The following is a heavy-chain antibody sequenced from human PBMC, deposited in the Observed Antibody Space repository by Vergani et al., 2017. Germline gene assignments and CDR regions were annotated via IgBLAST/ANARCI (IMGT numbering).Heavy chain of an antibody. V-gene: IGHV3-11*05. J-gene: IGHJ4*02. CDR2: ISSSSSYT. Sequence: QVQLVESGGGLVKPGGSLRLSCAASGFTFSDYYMSWIRQAPGKGLEWVSYISSSSSYTNYADSVKGRFTISRDNAKNSLYLQMNRLRAEDTAVYYCARTTMVRGVNFDYWGQGTLVTVSS. D-gene: IGHD3-10*01. CDR1: GFTFSDYY. CDR3: ARTTMVRGVNFDY.